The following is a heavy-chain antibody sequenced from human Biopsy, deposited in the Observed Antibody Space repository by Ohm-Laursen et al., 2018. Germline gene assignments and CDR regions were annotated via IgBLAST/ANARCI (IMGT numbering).Heavy chain of an antibody. V-gene: IGHV1-69*13. Sequence: SVTVSCKASGVTFDTYAFGWVRQAPGQGLEWMGGRIPYFNTIYYARNFQDRAVITADRSARTTDMQLSGLRPDDTAVYCCVGGQRGPPIGVTVPGDAFDLWGPGTMVTVSP. CDR3: VGGQRGPPIGVTVPGDAFDL. CDR1: GVTFDTYA. D-gene: IGHD2/OR15-2a*01. J-gene: IGHJ3*01. CDR2: RIPYFNTI.